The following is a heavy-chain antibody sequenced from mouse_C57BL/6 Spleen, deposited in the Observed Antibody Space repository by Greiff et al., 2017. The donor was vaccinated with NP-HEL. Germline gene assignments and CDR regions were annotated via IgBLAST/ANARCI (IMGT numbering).Heavy chain of an antibody. D-gene: IGHD4-1*01. Sequence: DVKLQESGPGLVKPSQSLSLTCSVTGYSITSGYYWNWIRQFPGNKLEWMGYISYDGSNNYNPSLKNRISITRDTSKNQFFLKLNSVTTEDTATYYCARGWDVYYFDYWGQGTTLTVSS. J-gene: IGHJ2*01. V-gene: IGHV3-6*01. CDR2: ISYDGSN. CDR1: GYSITSGYY. CDR3: ARGWDVYYFDY.